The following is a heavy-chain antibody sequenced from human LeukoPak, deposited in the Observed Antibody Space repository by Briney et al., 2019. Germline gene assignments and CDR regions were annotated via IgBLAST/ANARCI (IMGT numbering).Heavy chain of an antibody. V-gene: IGHV3-74*01. D-gene: IGHD3-16*01. CDR2: IKSDGSST. CDR1: GFIFSDYW. Sequence: GGSRRLSCAASGFIFSDYWMHWVRQGPGKGLVWVSRIKSDGSSTSYAESVKGRFTISRDNAKNTVYVHMNSLRDEDTAVYYCARGGRYAYFLDYWGQGTLVTVSS. CDR3: ARGGRYAYFLDY. J-gene: IGHJ4*02.